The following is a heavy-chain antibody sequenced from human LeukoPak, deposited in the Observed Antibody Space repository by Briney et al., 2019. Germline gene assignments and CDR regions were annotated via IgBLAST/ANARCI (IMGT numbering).Heavy chain of an antibody. CDR1: GFTFSSYS. V-gene: IGHV3-48*01. J-gene: IGHJ4*02. CDR3: AGEIPFDY. CDR2: ISSSSSSTI. Sequence: GGSLRHSCAASGFTFSSYSMNWVRQAPGKGLEWVSYISSSSSSTIYHADSVKGRFTISRDNAKNSLYLQMNSLRAEDTAVYYCAGEIPFDYWGQGTLVTVSS.